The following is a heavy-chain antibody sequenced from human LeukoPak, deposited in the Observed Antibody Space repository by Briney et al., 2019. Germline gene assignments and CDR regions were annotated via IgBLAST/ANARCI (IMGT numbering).Heavy chain of an antibody. CDR2: ISGSGGST. CDR1: GFTFSSYA. D-gene: IGHD3-3*01. Sequence: GGSLRLSCAASGFTFSSYAMSWVRQAPGKGLEWVSAISGSGGSTYYADSVKGRFTISRDNSKNTLYLRMNSLRAEDTAVYYCAKRMPITIFGVVSAPYGMDVWGQGTTVTVSS. J-gene: IGHJ6*02. CDR3: AKRMPITIFGVVSAPYGMDV. V-gene: IGHV3-23*01.